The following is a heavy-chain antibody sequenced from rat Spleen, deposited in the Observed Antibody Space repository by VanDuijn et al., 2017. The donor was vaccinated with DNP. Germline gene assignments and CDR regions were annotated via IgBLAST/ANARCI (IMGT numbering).Heavy chain of an antibody. Sequence: EVQLQESGPGLVKTSQSLSLTCSVTGYSITGDYWGWIRKFPGNKMEWIGHISYSGRTSYNPSLKSRISITRDTSKNQFFLQLNSVTTEDTATYYCARYGSVALDYWGQGVMVTVSS. V-gene: IGHV3-1*01. CDR2: ISYSGRT. CDR1: GYSITGDY. D-gene: IGHD3-3*01. CDR3: ARYGSVALDY. J-gene: IGHJ2*01.